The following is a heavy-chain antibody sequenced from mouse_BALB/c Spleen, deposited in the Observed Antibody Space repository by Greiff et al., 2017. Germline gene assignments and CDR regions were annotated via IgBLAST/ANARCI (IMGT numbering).Heavy chain of an antibody. CDR3: TRSGY. V-gene: IGHV1S81*02. D-gene: IGHD3-1*01. CDR1: GYTFTSYY. J-gene: IGHJ2*01. Sequence: VQLQESGAELVKPGASVKLSCKASGYTFTSYYMYWVKQRPGQGLEWIGEINPSNGGTNFNEKFKSKATLTVDKSSSTAYMQLSSLTSEDSAVYYCTRSGYWGQGTTLTVSS. CDR2: INPSNGGT.